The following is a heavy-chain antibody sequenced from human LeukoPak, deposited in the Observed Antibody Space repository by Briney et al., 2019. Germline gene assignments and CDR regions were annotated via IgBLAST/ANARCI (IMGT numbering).Heavy chain of an antibody. CDR3: ATDRVPHYGMHV. Sequence: GGSLRLSCAASGFSVINNYVTWVRQAPGKGLEWVSVIYTGDRADYSDSVKGRFILSRDNFQNTIYLQMNNLRAEDSAVYYCATDRVPHYGMHVWGQGTTVTVSS. D-gene: IGHD3-10*01. CDR2: IYTGDRA. CDR1: GFSVINNY. J-gene: IGHJ6*02. V-gene: IGHV3-53*01.